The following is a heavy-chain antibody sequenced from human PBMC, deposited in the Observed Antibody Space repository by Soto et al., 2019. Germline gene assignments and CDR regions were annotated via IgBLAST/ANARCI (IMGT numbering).Heavy chain of an antibody. CDR2: IYYSGST. Sequence: QLQLQESGPGLVKPSETLSLTCTVSGGSISSSSYYWGWIRQPPGKGLEWIGSIYYSGSTYYNPSLKSRVTISVNTSKNQFTLKLSTVTAADTAVYYCARLERRLSWFDPWGQGTLVTVSS. J-gene: IGHJ5*02. V-gene: IGHV4-39*01. D-gene: IGHD1-26*01. CDR1: GGSISSSSYY. CDR3: ARLERRLSWFDP.